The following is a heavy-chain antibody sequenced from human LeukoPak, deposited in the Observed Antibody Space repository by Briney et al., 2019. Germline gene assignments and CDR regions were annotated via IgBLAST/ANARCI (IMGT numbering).Heavy chain of an antibody. CDR2: IYYSGST. CDR3: ARGEVGTTVDAFGI. Sequence: SETLSLTCTVSGGSISSHYWSWIRQPPGKGLEWIGYIYYSGSTNYNPSLRSRVTISVDTSKNQFSLKLSSVTAADTAVYYCARGEVGTTVDAFGIWGQGTMVTVSS. D-gene: IGHD4-23*01. V-gene: IGHV4-59*11. J-gene: IGHJ3*02. CDR1: GGSISSHY.